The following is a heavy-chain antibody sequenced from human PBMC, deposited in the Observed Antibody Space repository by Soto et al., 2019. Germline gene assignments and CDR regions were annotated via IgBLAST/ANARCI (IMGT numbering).Heavy chain of an antibody. CDR2: INPNTGGA. J-gene: IGHJ6*02. Sequence: ASVKVSCKASGFTFTGYYIHWVRQAPGQGLQWMGWINPNTGGANYAQRFQGWVTMTTDTSISTAYMDLSRLTSDDTAVYYCATRHCSSSTCYDSDYYYYYGMDVWGQGTTVTVSS. CDR1: GFTFTGYY. V-gene: IGHV1-2*04. D-gene: IGHD2-2*01. CDR3: ATRHCSSSTCYDSDYYYYYGMDV.